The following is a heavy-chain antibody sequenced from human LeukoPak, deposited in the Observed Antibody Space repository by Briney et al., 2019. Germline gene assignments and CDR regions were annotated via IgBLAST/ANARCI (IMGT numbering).Heavy chain of an antibody. J-gene: IGHJ6*02. D-gene: IGHD2-2*01. CDR1: GGSISSYY. CDR3: ARSGVGSTSRGYYYYGMDV. CDR2: IYYSGST. V-gene: IGHV4-59*12. Sequence: PSETLSLTCTVSGGSISSYYWSWIRQPPGKGLEWIGYIYYSGSTNYNPSLKSRVTISVDTSKNQFSLKLSSVTAADTAVYYCARSGVGSTSRGYYYYGMDVWGQGTTVTVSS.